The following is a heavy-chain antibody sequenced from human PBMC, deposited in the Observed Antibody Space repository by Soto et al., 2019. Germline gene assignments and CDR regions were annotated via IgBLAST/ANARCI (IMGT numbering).Heavy chain of an antibody. Sequence: PSETLSLTCAVSGGSISSGCYSWSWIRQPPGKGLEWIGYIYHSGSTYYNPSLKSRVTISVDRSKNQFSLKLSSVTAADTAVYYCARGNRGGCMDVWGQGTTVTVSS. D-gene: IGHD3-10*01. CDR2: IYHSGST. CDR3: ARGNRGGCMDV. V-gene: IGHV4-30-2*01. J-gene: IGHJ6*02. CDR1: GGSISSGCYS.